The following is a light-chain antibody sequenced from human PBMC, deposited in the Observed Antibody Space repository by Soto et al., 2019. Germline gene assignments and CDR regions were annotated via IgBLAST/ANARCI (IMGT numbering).Light chain of an antibody. CDR3: PQYNSYWGT. CDR2: DAS. J-gene: IGKJ1*01. V-gene: IGKV1-5*01. Sequence: DIQMTQSPSSVSASVGDRVTISGRASEDINSRLAWYQQKPGNAPKLLIYDASSLESGVPSRFRGSGSVKELAVTISSLQPDDFATYYCPQYNSYWGTVGQGTKVDIK. CDR1: EDINSR.